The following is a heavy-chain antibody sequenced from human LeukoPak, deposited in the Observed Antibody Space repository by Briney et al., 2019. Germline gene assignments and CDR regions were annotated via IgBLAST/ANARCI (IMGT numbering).Heavy chain of an antibody. CDR2: IIPILGIA. CDR3: ARGYCSSTSCYARSRYYYYGMDV. D-gene: IGHD2-2*01. V-gene: IGHV1-69*04. CDR1: GGTFGSYA. J-gene: IGHJ6*02. Sequence: SVKVSCKASGGTFGSYAISWVRQAPGQGLEWMGRIIPILGIANYAQKFQGRVTITADKSTSTAYMELSSLRSEDTAVYYCARGYCSSTSCYARSRYYYYGMDVWGQGTTVTVSS.